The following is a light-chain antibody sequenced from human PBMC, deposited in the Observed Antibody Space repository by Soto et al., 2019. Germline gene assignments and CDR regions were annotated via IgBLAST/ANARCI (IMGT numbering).Light chain of an antibody. Sequence: DFVRTQSPDSLAVSRGERATINCKSSQSVLYNSNNQNYLAWYQQKPGQPPKLLIYWASIRESGVPDRFSGSGSGTDFTLTISSLQAEDVAVYYCQQYFNTPLTFGGGTKVDIK. J-gene: IGKJ4*01. CDR2: WAS. CDR1: QSVLYNSNNQNY. V-gene: IGKV4-1*01. CDR3: QQYFNTPLT.